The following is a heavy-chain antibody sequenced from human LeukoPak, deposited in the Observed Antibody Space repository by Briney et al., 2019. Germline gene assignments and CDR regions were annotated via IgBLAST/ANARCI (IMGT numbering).Heavy chain of an antibody. CDR3: ARDSLSMVRGVIIYYFDY. Sequence: GGSLRLSCAASGFTFSSYAMHWVRQAPGKGLEWVSYISSSGSTIYYADSVKGRFTISRDNAKNSLYLQMNSLRAEDTAVYYCARDSLSMVRGVIIYYFDYWGQGTLVTVSS. D-gene: IGHD3-10*01. CDR2: ISSSGSTI. CDR1: GFTFSSYA. J-gene: IGHJ4*02. V-gene: IGHV3-48*03.